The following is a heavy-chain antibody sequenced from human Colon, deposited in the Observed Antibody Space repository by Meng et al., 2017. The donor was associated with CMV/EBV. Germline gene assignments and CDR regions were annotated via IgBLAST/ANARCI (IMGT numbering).Heavy chain of an antibody. CDR1: GFTFSNHT. D-gene: IGHD3-16*01. Sequence: GESLKISCAASGFTFSNHTMSWVRQAPGKGLEWVSVVSRSGGSTYYADSVKGRFTISRDNSKNTLYLQMNSLRAEDTAVYYCARDSYPLRGDYWGQGTLVTVSS. CDR2: VSRSGGST. CDR3: ARDSYPLRGDY. V-gene: IGHV3-23*01. J-gene: IGHJ4*02.